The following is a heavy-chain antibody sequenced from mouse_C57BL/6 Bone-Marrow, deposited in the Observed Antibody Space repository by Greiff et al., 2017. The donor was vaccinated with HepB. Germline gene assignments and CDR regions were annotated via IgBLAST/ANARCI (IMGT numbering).Heavy chain of an antibody. J-gene: IGHJ3*01. CDR3: ARRRRFAY. CDR1: GYTFTSYW. V-gene: IGHV1-59*01. CDR2: IDPSDSYT. Sequence: VQLQQPGAELVRPGTSVKLSCKASGYTFTSYWMHWVKQRPGQGLEWIGVIDPSDSYTNYNQKFKGKATLTVDTSSSTAYMQLSSLTSEDSAVYYCARRRRFAYWGQGTLVTVSA.